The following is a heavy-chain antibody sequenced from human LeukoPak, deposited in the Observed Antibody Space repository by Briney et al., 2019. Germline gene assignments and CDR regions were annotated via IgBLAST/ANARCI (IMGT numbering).Heavy chain of an antibody. D-gene: IGHD3-3*01. CDR1: GGTFSSYA. V-gene: IGHV1-69*05. Sequence: SVKVSCKASGGTFSSYAISWVRQAPGQGLEWMGGIIPIFGTANYAQKFQGRVTITTDESTSTAYMELSSLTSDDTAVYYCARDPRLRFWSATSMAFAIWGQGTMVTVPS. J-gene: IGHJ3*02. CDR3: ARDPRLRFWSATSMAFAI. CDR2: IIPIFGTA.